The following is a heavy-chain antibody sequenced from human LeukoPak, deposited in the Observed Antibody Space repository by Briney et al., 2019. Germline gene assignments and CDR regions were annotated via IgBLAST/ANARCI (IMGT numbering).Heavy chain of an antibody. CDR3: AKDSVSQNGIFDPFDV. CDR1: RFIFSNYA. D-gene: IGHD2-15*01. Sequence: PGGSLRLSCGASRFIFSNYAMTWVRQALGKGLEWVSSIEGDGSGTYYADSVRGRFIVSRDNSKNTLFRQMNRLRAEDAAVYYCAKDSVSQNGIFDPFDVWGLGTLVTVSS. CDR2: IEGDGSGT. V-gene: IGHV3-23*03. J-gene: IGHJ3*01.